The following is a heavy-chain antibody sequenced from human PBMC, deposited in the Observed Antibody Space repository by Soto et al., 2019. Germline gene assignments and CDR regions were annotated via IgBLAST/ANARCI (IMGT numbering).Heavy chain of an antibody. V-gene: IGHV3-30*04. CDR2: TSNDGSNT. J-gene: IGHJ6*01. Sequence: QVQLVESGGGVVQPGRSLRLSCAASAFTLSKFVMHWVRQAPGKGLEWVAVTSNDGSNTFYAGSVKGRFTISRDNSKSVVYLQTNSLRDEVTDVYYCARGHMDGWGQGTMVTVSS. CDR3: ARGHMDG. CDR1: AFTLSKFV.